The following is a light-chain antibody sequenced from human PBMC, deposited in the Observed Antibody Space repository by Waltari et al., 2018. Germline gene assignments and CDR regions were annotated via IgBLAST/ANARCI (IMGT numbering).Light chain of an antibody. CDR1: QGIRND. Sequence: AIQMTQSPSSLSASVGDRVTITCRASQGIRNDLNWYQQKPGEAPKLLIYAASILESGVPSRFSGSGSGTDFTLTISSLQPEDFATYYCLQENNYPQTFGQGTKVEIK. CDR2: AAS. J-gene: IGKJ1*01. CDR3: LQENNYPQT. V-gene: IGKV1-6*01.